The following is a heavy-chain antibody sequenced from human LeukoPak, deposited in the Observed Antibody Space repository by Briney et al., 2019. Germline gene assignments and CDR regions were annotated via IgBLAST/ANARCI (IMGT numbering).Heavy chain of an antibody. CDR3: ARLGKTYYMDV. V-gene: IGHV4-59*12. CDR1: GDSISNYY. Sequence: PSETLSLTCTVSGDSISNYYWTWIRQTPGKGPEWIGNLYHSGAADYNPSLKTRVTTSVDTSKDQFSLSLRSSTAADTAVYFCARLGKTYYMDVWGTGTTVTVSS. D-gene: IGHD1/OR15-1a*01. CDR2: LYHSGAA. J-gene: IGHJ6*03.